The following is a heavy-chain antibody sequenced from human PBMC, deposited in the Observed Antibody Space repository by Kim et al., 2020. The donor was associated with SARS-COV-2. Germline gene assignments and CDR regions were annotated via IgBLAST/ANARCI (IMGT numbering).Heavy chain of an antibody. J-gene: IGHJ3*02. CDR3: ARAPYCSGGSCYPDAFDI. V-gene: IGHV3-11*05. D-gene: IGHD2-15*01. Sequence: KGRFTISRDNAKNSLYLKMNSLRAEDTAVYYCARAPYCSGGSCYPDAFDIWGQGTMVTVSS.